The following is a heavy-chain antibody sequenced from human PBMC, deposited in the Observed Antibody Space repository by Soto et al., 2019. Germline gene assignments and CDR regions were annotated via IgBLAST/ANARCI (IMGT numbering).Heavy chain of an antibody. V-gene: IGHV3-9*01. CDR3: ANDISDMVRGGASSDY. CDR1: GFTFDDYA. Sequence: EVQLVESGGGLVQPGRSLRLSCAASGFTFDDYAMHWVRQAPGKGLEWVSGISWNSGSIGYADSVKGRFTISRDNAKNSLYLQMNSLRAEDTALYYCANDISDMVRGGASSDYWGQGTLVTVSS. CDR2: ISWNSGSI. D-gene: IGHD3-10*01. J-gene: IGHJ4*02.